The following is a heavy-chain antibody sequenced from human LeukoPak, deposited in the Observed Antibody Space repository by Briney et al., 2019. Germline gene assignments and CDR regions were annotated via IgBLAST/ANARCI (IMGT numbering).Heavy chain of an antibody. CDR1: GYTFTSYY. D-gene: IGHD3-9*01. CDR2: INPSGCST. V-gene: IGHV1-46*01. Sequence: GASVKVSCKASGYTFTSYYMHWVRQAPGQGREGMGIINPSGCSTSYAQKFQGRVTMTRDTSTSTVYMELSSLRSEDTAVYYCARIPGPPKYDILTGYYTDDYWGQGTLVTVSS. J-gene: IGHJ4*02. CDR3: ARIPGPPKYDILTGYYTDDY.